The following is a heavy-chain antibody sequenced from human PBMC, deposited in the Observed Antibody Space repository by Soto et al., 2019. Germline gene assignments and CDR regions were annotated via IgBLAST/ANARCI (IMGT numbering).Heavy chain of an antibody. CDR3: ARVDKDYYYDSSGSWYPFDY. D-gene: IGHD3-22*01. Sequence: ASVKVSCKASGGTFSSYAISWVRQAPGQGLELMGGIIPIFGTANYAQKFQGRVTITADESTSTAYMELSSLRSEDTAVYYCARVDKDYYYDSSGSWYPFDYWGQGTLVTVYS. V-gene: IGHV1-69*13. CDR1: GGTFSSYA. CDR2: IIPIFGTA. J-gene: IGHJ4*02.